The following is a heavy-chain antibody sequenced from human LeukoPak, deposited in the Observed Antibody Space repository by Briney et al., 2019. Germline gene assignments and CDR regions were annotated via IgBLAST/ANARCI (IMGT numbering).Heavy chain of an antibody. CDR3: ARRAGRPRYFDY. CDR1: GFTFSSYS. Sequence: SGGSLRLSCAASGFTFSSYSMNWIRQSPGKGLEWIGSIYYSGSTYYNPSLKSRVTIFVDTSKNQFSLKLSSVTAADTAVYYCARRAGRPRYFDYWGQGTLVTVSS. J-gene: IGHJ4*02. D-gene: IGHD1-26*01. V-gene: IGHV4-39*01. CDR2: IYYSGST.